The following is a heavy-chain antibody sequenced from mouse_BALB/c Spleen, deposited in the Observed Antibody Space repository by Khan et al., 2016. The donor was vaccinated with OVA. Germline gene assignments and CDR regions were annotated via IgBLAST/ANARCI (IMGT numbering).Heavy chain of an antibody. D-gene: IGHD1-1*01. CDR2: ISGDSNTI. J-gene: IGHJ2*01. V-gene: IGHV5-17*02. CDR1: GFTFNSYG. CDR3: ATSYFYVYYFDY. Sequence: EVELVESGGGLVQPGGSRKLSCAASGFTFNSYGMHWIRQAPEKGLEWVAYISGDSNTIHYADTVKGRFTISRDNPKNTLFLQMTSLMSEDTAMYYCATSYFYVYYFDYWGPGTTLTVS.